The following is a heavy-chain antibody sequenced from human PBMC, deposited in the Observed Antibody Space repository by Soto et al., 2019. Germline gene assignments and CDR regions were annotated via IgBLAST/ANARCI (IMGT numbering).Heavy chain of an antibody. CDR2: IYHSGST. D-gene: IGHD3-22*01. Sequence: SETLSLTCAVSGGSISSGGYSWSWIRQPPGKGPEWIGYIYHSGSTYYNPSLKSRVTISVDRSKNQFSLKLSSVTAADTAVYYCARTALGYYYDSSGPYVGYFDYWGQGTLVTVSS. J-gene: IGHJ4*02. CDR1: GGSISSGGYS. CDR3: ARTALGYYYDSSGPYVGYFDY. V-gene: IGHV4-30-2*01.